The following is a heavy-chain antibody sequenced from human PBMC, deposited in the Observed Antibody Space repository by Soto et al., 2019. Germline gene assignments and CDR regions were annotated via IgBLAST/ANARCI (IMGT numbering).Heavy chain of an antibody. Sequence: EVQLVESGGGSVQPGGYLRLSCAAYGFTFRSYSMNWVRQAPGKGLEWVSYLSSSSRTIYDADSVKGRFTISRDNAKNSLYLQINSLRDEDTAVYYCARYLGPYDIHLRYWIQGYVVTVS. CDR3: ARYLGPYDIHLRY. D-gene: IGHD3-9*01. CDR2: LSSSSRTI. V-gene: IGHV3-48*02. J-gene: IGHJ4*02. CDR1: GFTFRSYS.